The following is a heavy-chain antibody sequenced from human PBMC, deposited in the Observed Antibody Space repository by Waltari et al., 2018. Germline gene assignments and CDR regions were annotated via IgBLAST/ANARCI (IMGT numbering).Heavy chain of an antibody. Sequence: QVQLVESGGGVVQPGRSLRLSCAASGFTFSSYGMHWVRQAPGKGLEWVAVIWYDGSNKYYADSVKGRFTISRDNSKNTLYLQMNSLRAEDTAMYYCAKEGSSGWYGIGYWGQGTLVTVSS. D-gene: IGHD6-19*01. CDR2: IWYDGSNK. CDR3: AKEGSSGWYGIGY. V-gene: IGHV3-30*18. CDR1: GFTFSSYG. J-gene: IGHJ4*02.